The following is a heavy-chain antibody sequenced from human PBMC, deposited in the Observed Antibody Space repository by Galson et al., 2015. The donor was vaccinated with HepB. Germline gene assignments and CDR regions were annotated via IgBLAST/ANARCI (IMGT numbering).Heavy chain of an antibody. J-gene: IGHJ5*02. CDR1: GGTFSSYT. Sequence: SVKVSCKASGGTFSSYTISWVRQAPGQGLEWMGRIIPILGIANYAQKFQGRVTMTTDTSTSTAYMELRSLRSDDTAVYYCARDNRQGWFGELSRANWFDPWGQGTLVTVSS. CDR2: IIPILGIA. V-gene: IGHV1-69*04. D-gene: IGHD3-10*01. CDR3: ARDNRQGWFGELSRANWFDP.